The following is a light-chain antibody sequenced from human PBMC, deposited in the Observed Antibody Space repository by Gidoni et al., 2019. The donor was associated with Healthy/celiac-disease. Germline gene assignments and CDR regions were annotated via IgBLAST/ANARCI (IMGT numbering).Light chain of an antibody. CDR1: QSISSY. CDR2: AAS. Sequence: DIHLTQSPSSLSASVGDRVTITCRASQSISSYLNWYQQKPGKAPKLLIYAASSLQSGVPSRFSGSGSGTEFTLTISSLQPEDFATYYCQQSYSTPWTFGQGTKVEIK. V-gene: IGKV1-39*01. J-gene: IGKJ1*01. CDR3: QQSYSTPWT.